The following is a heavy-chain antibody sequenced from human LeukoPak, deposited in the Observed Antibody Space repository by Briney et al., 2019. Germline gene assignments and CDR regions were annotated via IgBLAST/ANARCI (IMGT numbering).Heavy chain of an antibody. V-gene: IGHV4-30-2*01. CDR3: ARGGDYVFDY. D-gene: IGHD4-17*01. CDR1: GGSISSGGYS. Sequence: SQTLSLTCAVSGGSISSGGYSWSWIRQPPGKGLEWIGYIYHSGSTYYNPSLKSRVTISVDRSKNQFSLKLSSVTAADTAVYYCARGGDYVFDYWGQGTLVTVSS. CDR2: IYHSGST. J-gene: IGHJ4*02.